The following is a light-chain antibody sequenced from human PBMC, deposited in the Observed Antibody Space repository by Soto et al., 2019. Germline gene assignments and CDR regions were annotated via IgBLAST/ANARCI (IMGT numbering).Light chain of an antibody. J-gene: IGLJ2*01. CDR3: QAWDSSVV. Sequence: SSELTQPPSVSVSPGQTASITCSGVKLGDKYTCWYQQKPGQSPVLVIYQDTKRPSGIPERFSGSNSGDTATLTISGTQAMDEADYYCQAWDSSVVFGGGTKVTVL. CDR1: KLGDKY. V-gene: IGLV3-1*01. CDR2: QDT.